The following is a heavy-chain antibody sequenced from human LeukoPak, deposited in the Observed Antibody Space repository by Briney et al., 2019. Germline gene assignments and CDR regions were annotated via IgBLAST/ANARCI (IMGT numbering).Heavy chain of an antibody. Sequence: SETLSLTCAVYGGSFSGYYWSWIRQPPGKGLEWIGEINHSGSTNYNPSLKSRVTISVDTSKNQFSLKLSSVTAPDTAVYYCARNISQGLRYFDWLPLRYWGQGTLVTVSS. CDR3: ARNISQGLRYFDWLPLRY. J-gene: IGHJ4*02. CDR1: GGSFSGYY. V-gene: IGHV4-34*01. D-gene: IGHD3-9*01. CDR2: INHSGST.